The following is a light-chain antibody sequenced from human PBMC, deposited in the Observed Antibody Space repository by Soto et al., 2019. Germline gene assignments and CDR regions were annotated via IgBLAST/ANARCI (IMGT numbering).Light chain of an antibody. Sequence: EIVLTQSPATLSWSPGERATLSCRASQSIGYYLAWYQEKPGQAPRLLIYDASIRATGIPARFSGSWSGTDFTLTINGLEPEDSAVYYCQQRGNWPPTWTFGQGTKVDIK. J-gene: IGKJ1*01. CDR2: DAS. CDR1: QSIGYY. V-gene: IGKV3-11*01. CDR3: QQRGNWPPTWT.